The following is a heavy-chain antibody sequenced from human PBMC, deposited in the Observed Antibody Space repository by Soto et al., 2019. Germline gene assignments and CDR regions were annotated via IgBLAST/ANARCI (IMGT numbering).Heavy chain of an antibody. J-gene: IGHJ6*02. CDR3: ARGNYYGSGNDYYYGMDV. CDR2: ISAYNGNT. D-gene: IGHD3-10*01. Sequence: RASVKVSCKASGYTFTSCGISWVRQAPGQGLEWMGWISAYNGNTNYAQKLQGRVTMTTDTSTSTAYMELRSLRSDDTAMYYCARGNYYGSGNDYYYGMDVWGQGTTVTVSS. V-gene: IGHV1-18*01. CDR1: GYTFTSCG.